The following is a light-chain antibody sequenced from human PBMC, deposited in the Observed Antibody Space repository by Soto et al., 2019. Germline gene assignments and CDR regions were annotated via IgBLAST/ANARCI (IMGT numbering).Light chain of an antibody. J-gene: IGKJ4*01. CDR2: KAS. V-gene: IGKV1-5*03. Sequence: DIQVTQSPSTLSASVGDRVTITCRASQSISSWLAWYQQKPGRAPNLLIYKASSLESGVPSRFSGSGSGTEFTLTISSLQPDDFATYYCQPYNNWPLTFGGGTKVEIK. CDR1: QSISSW. CDR3: QPYNNWPLT.